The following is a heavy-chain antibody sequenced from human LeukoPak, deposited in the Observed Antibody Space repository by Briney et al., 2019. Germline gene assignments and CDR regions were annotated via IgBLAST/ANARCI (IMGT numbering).Heavy chain of an antibody. J-gene: IGHJ4*02. Sequence: ASVKVSCKASGYTFTGYYMHWVRQAPGQGLEWMGWINPNSGGTNYAQKFQGRVTMTRDTSIRTAYMELSRLRSVDTGVYYCALVPAATVPYYFDYWGEGTLVTVSS. D-gene: IGHD2-2*01. CDR3: ALVPAATVPYYFDY. CDR2: INPNSGGT. V-gene: IGHV1-2*02. CDR1: GYTFTGYY.